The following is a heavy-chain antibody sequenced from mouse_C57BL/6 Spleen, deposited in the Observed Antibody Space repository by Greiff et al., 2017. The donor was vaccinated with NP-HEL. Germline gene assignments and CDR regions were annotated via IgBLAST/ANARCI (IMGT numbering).Heavy chain of an antibody. CDR1: GFNIKNTY. V-gene: IGHV14-3*01. CDR3: ASITTVVATRTSYCDY. J-gene: IGHJ2*01. D-gene: IGHD1-1*01. Sequence: VQLQQSVAELVRPWASVKLSCTASGFNIKNTYMHWVKQRPEQGLEWIGRIDPANGNTKYAPKFQGKATITADTSSNTAYLQLSSLTSEDTAIYYCASITTVVATRTSYCDYWGQGTTLTVSS. CDR2: IDPANGNT.